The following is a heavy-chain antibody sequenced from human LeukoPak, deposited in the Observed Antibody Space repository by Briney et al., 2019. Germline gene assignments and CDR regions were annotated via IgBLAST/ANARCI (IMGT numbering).Heavy chain of an antibody. J-gene: IGHJ5*02. CDR2: IFHNGNT. CDR3: ARLKGFLEWLAVDP. D-gene: IGHD3-3*01. V-gene: IGHV4-59*01. Sequence: ETLSLTCTVSNGSISSDYWSWIRQSPEKGLEWIGYIFHNGNTNYNPSLKSRVTISLDTPKNQFSLKLSSVSAADTAVYYCARLKGFLEWLAVDPWGQGTLVTVSS. CDR1: NGSISSDY.